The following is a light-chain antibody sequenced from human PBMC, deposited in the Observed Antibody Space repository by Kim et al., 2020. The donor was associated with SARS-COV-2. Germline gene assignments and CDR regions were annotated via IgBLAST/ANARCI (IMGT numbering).Light chain of an antibody. Sequence: GRRCTCSFVGSRHKIAMNRVKWYQAVPGTSPKLLIYSNNQRPSGVPDRFSGSKAGTSASLAISGLQSEDGADYYCAAWDDSLNGVVFGGGTQLTVL. CDR3: AAWDDSLNGVV. CDR2: SNN. CDR1: RHKIAMNR. V-gene: IGLV1-44*01. J-gene: IGLJ2*01.